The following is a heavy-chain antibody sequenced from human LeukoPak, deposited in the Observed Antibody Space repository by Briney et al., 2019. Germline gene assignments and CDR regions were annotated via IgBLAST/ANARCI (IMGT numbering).Heavy chain of an antibody. D-gene: IGHD3-10*01. CDR1: GFTFSSYW. Sequence: GGSLRLSCAASGFTFSSYWMSWVRQAPGKGLEWVANIKQDGSEKYYVDSVKGRFTISRDNAKNSLYLQMNSLRAEDTAVYYCARYQVLWFGESDAFDIWGQGTMVTVSS. CDR3: ARYQVLWFGESDAFDI. V-gene: IGHV3-7*01. J-gene: IGHJ3*02. CDR2: IKQDGSEK.